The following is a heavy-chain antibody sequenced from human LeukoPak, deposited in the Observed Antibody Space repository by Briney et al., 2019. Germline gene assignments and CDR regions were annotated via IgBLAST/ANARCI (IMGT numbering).Heavy chain of an antibody. CDR1: GFTVSTNY. CDR2: IYSGGNT. J-gene: IGHJ4*02. Sequence: RGSLRLSCAASGFTVSTNYMSWVRQAPGRGLEWVSVIYSGGNTYYADSVKGRFTISRDNSKNTLYLQMSSLRADDTAVYFCVKPGGSGWYGDYWGQGTLVTVFS. CDR3: VKPGGSGWYGDY. V-gene: IGHV3-66*04. D-gene: IGHD6-19*01.